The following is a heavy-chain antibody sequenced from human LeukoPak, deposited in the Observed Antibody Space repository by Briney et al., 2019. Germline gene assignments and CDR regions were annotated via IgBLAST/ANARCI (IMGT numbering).Heavy chain of an antibody. Sequence: SETLSLTCAVYGGSFSGYYWSWIRQPPGKGLEWIGEINHSGSTNYNPSLKSRVTISVDTSKNQFSLKLSSVTAADTAVYYCAGQGYCSGGSCYSYYYYGMDVWGQGTTVTVSS. CDR1: GGSFSGYY. CDR3: AGQGYCSGGSCYSYYYYGMDV. V-gene: IGHV4-34*01. CDR2: INHSGST. D-gene: IGHD2-15*01. J-gene: IGHJ6*02.